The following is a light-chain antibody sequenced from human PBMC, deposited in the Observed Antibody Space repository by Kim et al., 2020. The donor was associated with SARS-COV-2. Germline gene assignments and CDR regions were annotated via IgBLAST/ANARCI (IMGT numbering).Light chain of an antibody. J-gene: IGLJ2*01. Sequence: PGQSITLSCTGTSSDVGSYNLVSWYQQHPGKAPKLMIYEVSKRPSGVSNRFSGSKSGNTASLTISGLQAEDEADYYCCSYAGSYVVFGGGTQLTVL. V-gene: IGLV2-23*02. CDR1: SSDVGSYNL. CDR3: CSYAGSYVV. CDR2: EVS.